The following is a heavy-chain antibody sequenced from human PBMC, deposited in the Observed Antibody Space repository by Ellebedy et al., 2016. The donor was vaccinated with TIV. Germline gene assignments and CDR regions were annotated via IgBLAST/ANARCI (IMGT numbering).Heavy chain of an antibody. Sequence: GGSLRLSXAASGVTISTYAMHWVRQAPGKGLEWVAVISYDGSNKYYADSVKGRFTLSRDNSKNTLYLQMSSLRAEDTAVYYCGSSEIVATALFDYWGQGTLVTVSS. CDR1: GVTISTYA. CDR2: ISYDGSNK. J-gene: IGHJ4*02. V-gene: IGHV3-30-3*01. D-gene: IGHD5-12*01. CDR3: GSSEIVATALFDY.